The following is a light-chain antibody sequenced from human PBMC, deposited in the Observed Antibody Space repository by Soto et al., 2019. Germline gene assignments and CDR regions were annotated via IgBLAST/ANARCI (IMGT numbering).Light chain of an antibody. V-gene: IGKV1-27*01. CDR2: EAS. CDR1: QGIRHY. CDR3: QQSYSTTWT. J-gene: IGKJ1*01. Sequence: DIQMTHSPSSVSASEGDRVTITCRASQGIRHYLAWYQQKPGKVPKLLIYEASNLQSGVPSRFSGSGSETDFTLTISCLQPEDFTTYSCQQSYSTTWTSGQGTNVDIK.